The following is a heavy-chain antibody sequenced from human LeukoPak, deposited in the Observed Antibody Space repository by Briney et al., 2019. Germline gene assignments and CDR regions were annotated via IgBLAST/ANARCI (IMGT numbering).Heavy chain of an antibody. D-gene: IGHD3-22*01. J-gene: IGHJ4*02. CDR1: GFTFRNYA. V-gene: IGHV3-23*01. CDR3: ARGHYDSSGRYFDY. CDR2: ISGSGDET. Sequence: PGGSLRLSCAASGFTFRNYAMSWVRQAPGKGLEWVSAISGSGDETNYADSVKGRLTISRDNSKNTLYLQMNSLRAEDTAVYYCARGHYDSSGRYFDYWGQGTLVTVSS.